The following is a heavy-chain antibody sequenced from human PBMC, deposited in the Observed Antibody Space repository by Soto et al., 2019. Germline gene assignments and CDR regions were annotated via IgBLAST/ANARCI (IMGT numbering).Heavy chain of an antibody. Sequence: PGGSLRLSCAASGFTVTNYAMNWVRQAPGTGLEWVSSIAGRDTFYADSVRGRFTISTDNAENTLVLQMNSLRADDTAVYYCAREGTRRFDFQSWGRGTLVTVSS. CDR2: IAGRDT. V-gene: IGHV3-23*01. D-gene: IGHD3-10*01. J-gene: IGHJ4*02. CDR3: AREGTRRFDFQS. CDR1: GFTVTNYA.